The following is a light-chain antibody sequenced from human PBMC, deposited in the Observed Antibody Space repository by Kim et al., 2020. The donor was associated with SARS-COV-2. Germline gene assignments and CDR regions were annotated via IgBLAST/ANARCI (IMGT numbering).Light chain of an antibody. CDR1: QVMNSW. CDR3: KQYDSSPWT. V-gene: IGKV1D-16*01. J-gene: IGKJ1*01. Sequence: DIQMTQSPSSLSASVGDRVTITCRASQVMNSWLAWYQQKPGKVPKSLIYDTSKLERGVPSRFSGSGSGSETDFTLTISSLQPEDFATYYCKQYDSSPWTFGQGTKVDIK. CDR2: DTS.